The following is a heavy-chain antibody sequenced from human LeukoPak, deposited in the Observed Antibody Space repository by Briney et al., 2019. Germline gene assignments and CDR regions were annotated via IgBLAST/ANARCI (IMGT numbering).Heavy chain of an antibody. CDR2: IYYSGTT. CDR1: GGSISSSTYY. CDR3: ARYAIAARPGDYFDY. D-gene: IGHD6-6*01. J-gene: IGHJ4*02. Sequence: SETLSLTCTVSGGSISSSTYYWGWIRQPPGKGLEWIGSIYYSGTTYYNPSLKSRVSMPVDTSKNHFSLNLSSVTAADTAVYYCARYAIAARPGDYFDYWGQGTLVTVSS. V-gene: IGHV4-39*02.